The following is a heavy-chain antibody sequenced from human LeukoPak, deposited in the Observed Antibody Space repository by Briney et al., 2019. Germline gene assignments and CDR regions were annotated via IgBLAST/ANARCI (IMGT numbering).Heavy chain of an antibody. CDR2: INPNSGGT. CDR1: GXXXTXXY. CDR3: EXXXXXXXXXY. V-gene: IGHV1-2*02. Sequence: GXXXTXXYMXWVRQAPGQXIEXMGWINPNSGGTNYAQKFQGRVTMTRDTXXSTAYMELRRQRDDETDVDYCEXXXXXXXXXYWGQGTLVTVSS. J-gene: IGHJ4*02.